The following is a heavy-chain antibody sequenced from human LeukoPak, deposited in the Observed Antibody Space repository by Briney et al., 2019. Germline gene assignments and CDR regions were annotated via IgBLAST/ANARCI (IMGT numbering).Heavy chain of an antibody. CDR3: ASHLWFGELNWFDP. V-gene: IGHV4-39*01. Sequence: SSETLSLTCTVPGGSISSTTYYWGWIRQPPGKGLEWIGSIYYDGNTYFDPSLKSRLTISVDTSKDQFSLTLSSVTAADTAVYYCASHLWFGELNWFDPWGQGTLVTVSS. J-gene: IGHJ5*02. CDR2: IYYDGNT. D-gene: IGHD3-10*01. CDR1: GGSISSTTYY.